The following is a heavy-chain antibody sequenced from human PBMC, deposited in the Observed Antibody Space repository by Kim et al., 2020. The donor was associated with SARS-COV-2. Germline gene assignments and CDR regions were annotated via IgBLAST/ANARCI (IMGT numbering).Heavy chain of an antibody. Sequence: GGSLRLSCGVSGFTFSNYYMSWIRQAPGKGLEWVSYISSSGRTKYYADSVKGRFTISRDDAKNSLYLQMNSLRAEDTAVYYCARVDFPPPYYYPAMDVWG. D-gene: IGHD2-2*03. CDR2: ISSSGRTK. CDR1: GFTFSNYY. V-gene: IGHV3-11*01. J-gene: IGHJ6*01. CDR3: ARVDFPPPYYYPAMDV.